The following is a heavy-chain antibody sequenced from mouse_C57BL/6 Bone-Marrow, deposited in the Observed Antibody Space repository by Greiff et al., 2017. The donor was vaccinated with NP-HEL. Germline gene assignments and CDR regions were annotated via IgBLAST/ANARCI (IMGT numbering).Heavy chain of an antibody. V-gene: IGHV1-50*01. D-gene: IGHD4-1*01. CDR2: IDPSDSYT. Sequence: QVQLKQPGAELVKPGASVKLSCKASGYTFTSYWMQWVKQRPGQGLEWIGEIDPSDSYTNYNQKFKGKATLTVDTSSSTAYMQLSSLTSEDSAVYYCARPGTEWFAYWGQGTLVTVSA. CDR1: GYTFTSYW. CDR3: ARPGTEWFAY. J-gene: IGHJ3*01.